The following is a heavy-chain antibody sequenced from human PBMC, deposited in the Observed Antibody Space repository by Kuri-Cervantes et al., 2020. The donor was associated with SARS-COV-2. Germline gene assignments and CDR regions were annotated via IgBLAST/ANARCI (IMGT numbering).Heavy chain of an antibody. D-gene: IGHD3-3*01. V-gene: IGHV1-2*02. J-gene: IGHJ3*02. Sequence: ASVKVSCKASGYTFTGYYMHWVRQAPGQGLEWMGWINPNSGGTNYAQKLQGRVTMTTDTATTTGYMELRGLRSDDTAVYYCARTIDHADPDVFDIWGHGTMVTVSS. CDR1: GYTFTGYY. CDR2: INPNSGGT. CDR3: ARTIDHADPDVFDI.